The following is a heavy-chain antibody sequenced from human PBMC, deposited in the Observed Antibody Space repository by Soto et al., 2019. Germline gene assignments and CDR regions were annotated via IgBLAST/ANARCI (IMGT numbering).Heavy chain of an antibody. V-gene: IGHV3-23*01. CDR1: GLTFSNYA. J-gene: IGHJ4*02. D-gene: IGHD3-22*01. Sequence: EVQLLESGGDLVQPGGSLRLSCAVSGLTFSNYAMSWVRQAPGKGLEWDSAISGSGASTYYADSLKGRFTISRDNPKNTLYLQMNSLKAEDTAVYYCATGLAYSYDSSATFDCGGRGNLVTVCS. CDR2: ISGSGAST. CDR3: ATGLAYSYDSSATFDC.